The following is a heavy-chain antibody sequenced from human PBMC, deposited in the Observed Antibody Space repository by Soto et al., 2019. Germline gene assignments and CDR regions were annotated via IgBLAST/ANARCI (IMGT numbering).Heavy chain of an antibody. CDR2: ITGAGDGT. V-gene: IGHV3-74*01. J-gene: IGHJ6*04. Sequence: GSLILSCVASGFTIENSVMHWVRQTPGKGLMWVSRITGAGDGTLYADSVQGRFTISRDNAKNTVYLHMTGLRVEETAVYYCARAQKWRQLSLNVVDIWGKGTTVTVSS. D-gene: IGHD5-18*01. CDR1: GFTIENSV. CDR3: ARAQKWRQLSLNVVDI.